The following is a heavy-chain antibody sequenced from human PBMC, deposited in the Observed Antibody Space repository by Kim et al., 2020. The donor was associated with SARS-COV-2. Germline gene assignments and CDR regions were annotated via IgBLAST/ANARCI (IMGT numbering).Heavy chain of an antibody. CDR1: GFTVSSNY. CDR2: IYSGGST. Sequence: GGSLRLSCAASGFTVSSNYMSWVRQAPGKGLEWVSVIYSGGSTYYADSVKGRFTISRHNSKNTLYLQMNSLRAEDTAVYYCALHVDMDPAAIDYWGQGTLVTVSS. CDR3: ALHVDMDPAAIDY. V-gene: IGHV3-53*04. J-gene: IGHJ4*02. D-gene: IGHD5-12*01.